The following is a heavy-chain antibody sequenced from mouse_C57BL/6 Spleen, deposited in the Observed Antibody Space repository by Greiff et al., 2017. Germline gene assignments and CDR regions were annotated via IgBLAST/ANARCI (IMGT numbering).Heavy chain of an antibody. Sequence: EVQLVESGGGLVKPGGSLKLSCAASGFTFSSYAMSWVRQTPEKRLEWVATISDGGSYTYYPDNVKGRFTISRDNAKNNLYLQMSHLKSEDTAMYYCARVGREAMDYWGQGTSVTVSS. J-gene: IGHJ4*01. D-gene: IGHD4-1*01. V-gene: IGHV5-4*01. CDR2: ISDGGSYT. CDR1: GFTFSSYA. CDR3: ARVGREAMDY.